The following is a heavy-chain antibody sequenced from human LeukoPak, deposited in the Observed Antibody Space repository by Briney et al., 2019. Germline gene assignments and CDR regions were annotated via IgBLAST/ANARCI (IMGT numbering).Heavy chain of an antibody. J-gene: IGHJ4*02. V-gene: IGHV3-20*04. CDR2: INWSGGST. Sequence: GGSLRLSCTASGFAFDEHGMSWVRQVPGKGLEWVSGINWSGGSTGYADPLRGRFTISRDNTKNSLYLQMDSLRAEDTALYYCARAPITSPFYFDYWGQGTLVTVSS. CDR1: GFAFDEHG. CDR3: ARAPITSPFYFDY. D-gene: IGHD2-2*01.